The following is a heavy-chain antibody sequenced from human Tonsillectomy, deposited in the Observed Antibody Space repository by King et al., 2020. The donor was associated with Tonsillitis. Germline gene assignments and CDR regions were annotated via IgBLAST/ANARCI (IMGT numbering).Heavy chain of an antibody. Sequence: VQLVESGGGVVQPGRSLRLSCAASGFTFSSYAMHWVRQAPGKGLEWVAVISYDGSNKYYADSVKGRFTISRDNSKNTLYLQMNSLRAEDTAVYYCAREYCSGGSCNYFDYWGQGTLVTVSS. J-gene: IGHJ4*02. CDR2: ISYDGSNK. CDR1: GFTFSSYA. D-gene: IGHD2-15*01. V-gene: IGHV3-30*04. CDR3: AREYCSGGSCNYFDY.